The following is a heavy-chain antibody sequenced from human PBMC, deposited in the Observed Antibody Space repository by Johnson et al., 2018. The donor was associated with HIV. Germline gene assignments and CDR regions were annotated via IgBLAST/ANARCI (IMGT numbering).Heavy chain of an antibody. V-gene: IGHV3-13*01. CDR2: LGTAGDT. CDR1: GFTFSSYD. Sequence: VQLVESGGGLVKPGGSLRLSCAASGFTFSSYDMHWVRQATGKGLEWVSALGTAGDTYYPGSVKGRFTISRENAKNSLYLQMNSLRPEDTAAYYCATIAAHGAAFDIWGQGTMVTVSS. CDR3: ATIAAHGAAFDI. J-gene: IGHJ3*02. D-gene: IGHD6-25*01.